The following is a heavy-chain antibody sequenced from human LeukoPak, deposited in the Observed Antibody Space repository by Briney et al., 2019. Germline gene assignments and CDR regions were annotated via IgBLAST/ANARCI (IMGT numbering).Heavy chain of an antibody. CDR1: GYTFTSYY. CDR2: INPSGGST. V-gene: IGHV1-46*01. Sequence: ASVKVSCKASGYTFTSYYMHWVRQAPGQGLEWMGIINPSGGSTSYAQKFQGRVTMTRDTSTSTVYMELSSLRSEDTAVYYCARAIVLRYFDWSTFDYWGQGTLVTVSS. J-gene: IGHJ4*02. D-gene: IGHD3-9*01. CDR3: ARAIVLRYFDWSTFDY.